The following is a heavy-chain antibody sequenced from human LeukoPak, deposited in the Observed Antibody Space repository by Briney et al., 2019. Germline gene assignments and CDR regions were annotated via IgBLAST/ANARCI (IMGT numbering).Heavy chain of an antibody. CDR1: GGSISSSSYY. V-gene: IGHV4-39*01. CDR2: IYYSGST. Sequence: PSETLSLTCTVSGGSISSSSYYWGWIRQPPGKGLEWIGSIYYSGSTYYNPSLKSRVTISVDTSKNQFFLKLSSVTAADTAVYYCAIRDGGYYYKSPKPFDYWGQGTLVTVSS. CDR3: AIRDGGYYYKSPKPFDY. D-gene: IGHD3-22*01. J-gene: IGHJ4*02.